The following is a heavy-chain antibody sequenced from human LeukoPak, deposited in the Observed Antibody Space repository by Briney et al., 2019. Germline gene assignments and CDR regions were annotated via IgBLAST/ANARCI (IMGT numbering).Heavy chain of an antibody. V-gene: IGHV4-59*08. CDR2: IYYSGST. CDR1: GGSISFYY. CDR3: ARRDNRGWNYFDY. J-gene: IGHJ4*02. Sequence: SETLSLTCTVSGGSISFYYWSWIRQPPGKGLEWIGYIYYSGSTNYNPSLKSRVTISVDTSNNQFSLKLSSVTAADTAVYYCARRDNRGWNYFDYWGQGTLVTVSS. D-gene: IGHD6-19*01.